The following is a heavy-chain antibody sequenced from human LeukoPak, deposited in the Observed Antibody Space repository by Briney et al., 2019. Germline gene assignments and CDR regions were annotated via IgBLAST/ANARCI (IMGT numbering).Heavy chain of an antibody. V-gene: IGHV1-2*02. J-gene: IGHJ4*02. CDR3: ARAHRLEWLSSNGY. D-gene: IGHD3-3*01. CDR1: GYTFTGYY. Sequence: GASVKVSCKASGYTFTGYYMHWVRQAPGQGLEWMGWINPNSGGTNYAQKFQGRVTMTRDTSISTAYMELSRLRSDDTAVYHCARAHRLEWLSSNGYWGQGTLVTVSS. CDR2: INPNSGGT.